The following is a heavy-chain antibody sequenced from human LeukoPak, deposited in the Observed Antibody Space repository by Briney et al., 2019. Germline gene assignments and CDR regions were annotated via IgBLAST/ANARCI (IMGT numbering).Heavy chain of an antibody. CDR3: GSEATAIGGVIVRVAY. CDR2: INPKTGDT. CDR1: GYSFIDSY. D-gene: IGHD3-16*02. J-gene: IGHJ4*02. V-gene: IGHV1-2*02. Sequence: GASVQVSCKTSGYSFIDSYMQWVRQAPGQGREWMGWINPKTGDTKYAQTFQGRVTMTRDTSIRTTYMELSSLRSDDTAIYYCGSEATAIGGVIVRVAYWGQGTLVSVSS.